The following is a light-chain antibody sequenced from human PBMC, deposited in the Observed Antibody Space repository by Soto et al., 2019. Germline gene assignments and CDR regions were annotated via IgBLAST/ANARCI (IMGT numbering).Light chain of an antibody. CDR3: QHYNSYSEA. CDR1: QTISSW. V-gene: IGKV1-5*03. CDR2: KAS. Sequence: DIQVTQCSATLTGGVGDRVTITCRASQTISSWLAWYQQKPGKAPKLLIYKASTLKSGVPSRFSGSGSGTEFTLTISSLQPDDFATYYCQHYNSYSEAFGQGTKVDIK. J-gene: IGKJ1*01.